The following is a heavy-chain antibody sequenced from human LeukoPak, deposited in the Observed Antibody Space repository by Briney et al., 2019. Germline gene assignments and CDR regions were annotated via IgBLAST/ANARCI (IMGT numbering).Heavy chain of an antibody. Sequence: GGSLRLSCAASGFTFSSYDMHWVRQATGKGLEWVSAIDTAGDSYYPGSVKGRFTISRENAKNSLYLQMNSLRAGDTAVYYCARVLTVRSGGYDAFDIWGQGTMVTVSS. D-gene: IGHD6-25*01. CDR2: IDTAGDS. V-gene: IGHV3-13*01. CDR3: ARVLTVRSGGYDAFDI. CDR1: GFTFSSYD. J-gene: IGHJ3*02.